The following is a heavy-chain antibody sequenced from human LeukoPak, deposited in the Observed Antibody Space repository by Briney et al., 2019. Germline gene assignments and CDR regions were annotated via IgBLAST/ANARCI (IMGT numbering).Heavy chain of an antibody. CDR2: LSCNGINK. CDR3: AKDYDSLDY. D-gene: IGHD3-3*01. Sequence: PGGSLRLSCAASGFTFRSYVMHWLGQPPPKGVGWVALLSCNGINKYYADSLKGRFSISRDNSKNTLYLQMNSLRAEDTAVYYCAKDYDSLDYWGQGTLVTVSS. CDR1: GFTFRSYV. J-gene: IGHJ4*02. V-gene: IGHV3-30*18.